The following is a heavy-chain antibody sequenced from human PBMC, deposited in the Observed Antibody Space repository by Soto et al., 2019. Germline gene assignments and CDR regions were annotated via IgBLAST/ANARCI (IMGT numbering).Heavy chain of an antibody. CDR1: GFTFSSYA. CDR2: ISGSGGST. J-gene: IGHJ5*02. D-gene: IGHD3-9*01. V-gene: IGHV3-23*01. Sequence: PGGSLRLSCAASGFTFSSYAMSWVRQAPGKGLEWVSAISGSGGSTYYADSVKGRFTISRDNSKNTQYLQMNSLRAEYTAVYYCAKEWYYDILTGYPNWFDPWGQGTLVTVSS. CDR3: AKEWYYDILTGYPNWFDP.